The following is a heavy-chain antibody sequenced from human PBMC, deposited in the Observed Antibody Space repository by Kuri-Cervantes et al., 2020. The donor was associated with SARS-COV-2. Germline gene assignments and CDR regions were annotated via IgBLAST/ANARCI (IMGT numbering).Heavy chain of an antibody. D-gene: IGHD6-6*01. J-gene: IGHJ6*03. CDR3: ARVYKGMDRPWVVIAARPYYYYYMDV. Sequence: SVKVSCKASGGTFSSYAISWVRQAPGQGLEWMGGIIPIFGTANYAQKFQGRVTITADESTSTAYMELSSLRSEDTAVYYCARVYKGMDRPWVVIAARPYYYYYMDVWGKGTTVTVSS. V-gene: IGHV1-69*13. CDR2: IIPIFGTA. CDR1: GGTFSSYA.